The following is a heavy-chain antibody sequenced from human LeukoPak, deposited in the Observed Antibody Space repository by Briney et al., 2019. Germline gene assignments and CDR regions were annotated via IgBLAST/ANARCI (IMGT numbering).Heavy chain of an antibody. D-gene: IGHD3-10*01. CDR1: GGSISSYY. CDR2: IYSSGST. J-gene: IGHJ4*02. Sequence: KPSETLSLTCTVSGGSISSYYWSWIRQPAGKGLEWIGHIYSSGSTNYNPSLKSRVTISVDTSKNQFSLKLSSVTAADTAVYYCARGLWFGELLPFDYWGQGTLVTVSS. CDR3: ARGLWFGELLPFDY. V-gene: IGHV4-4*07.